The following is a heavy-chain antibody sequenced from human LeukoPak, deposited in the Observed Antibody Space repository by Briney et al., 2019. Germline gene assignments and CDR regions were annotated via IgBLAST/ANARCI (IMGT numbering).Heavy chain of an antibody. J-gene: IGHJ5*02. Sequence: SGTLSLTCTVSGGSISSYYWSWIRQPPGKGLECIGYIHYTGSTNYNPSLKSRVTISVETSKNQFSLKLKSVTAADTAVYYCARGGYYGSGNDFRFDPWGQGTLVTVSS. D-gene: IGHD3-10*01. CDR2: IHYTGST. V-gene: IGHV4-59*01. CDR3: ARGGYYGSGNDFRFDP. CDR1: GGSISSYY.